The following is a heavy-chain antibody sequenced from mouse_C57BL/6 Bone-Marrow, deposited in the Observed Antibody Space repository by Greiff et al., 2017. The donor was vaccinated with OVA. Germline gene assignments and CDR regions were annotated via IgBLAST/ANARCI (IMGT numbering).Heavy chain of an antibody. V-gene: IGHV1-55*01. CDR3: ARDGYGFLRGGIAY. D-gene: IGHD1-1*01. CDR1: GYTFTSYW. J-gene: IGHJ3*01. CDR2: IYPGSGST. Sequence: VQLQQPGAELVKPGASVKMSCKASGYTFTSYWITWVKQRPGQGLEWIGDIYPGSGSTNYNEKFKSKATLTVDKSSSTAYMQLSSLTSEDSAVYYCARDGYGFLRGGIAYWGQGTLVTVSA.